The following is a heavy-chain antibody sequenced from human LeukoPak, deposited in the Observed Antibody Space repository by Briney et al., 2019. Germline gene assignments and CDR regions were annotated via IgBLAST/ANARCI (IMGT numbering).Heavy chain of an antibody. CDR1: GGSISSYY. CDR3: ARDQGGFDI. Sequence: SQTLSLTCTVPGGSISSYYWSWIRQHPGKGLEWIGYNYYSGSTNYNPSLKSRVTISVDTSKNQFSLKLSSVTAADTAVYYCARDQGGFDIWGQGTMVTVSS. J-gene: IGHJ3*02. V-gene: IGHV4-59*01. CDR2: NYYSGST.